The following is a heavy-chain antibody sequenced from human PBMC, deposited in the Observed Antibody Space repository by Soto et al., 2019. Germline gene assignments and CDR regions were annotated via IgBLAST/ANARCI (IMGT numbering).Heavy chain of an antibody. CDR3: ASSRMGNWFDP. D-gene: IGHD3-16*01. CDR2: VYYSGST. V-gene: IGHV4-31*03. J-gene: IGHJ5*02. Sequence: PSETLSLTCTVSGGSISSGGYYWSWIRQHPGKGLEWIGYVYYSGSTYYNPSLKSRVTISVDTSKNQFSLKLSSVTAADTAVYYCASSRMGNWFDPWGQGTLVTVSS. CDR1: GGSISSGGYY.